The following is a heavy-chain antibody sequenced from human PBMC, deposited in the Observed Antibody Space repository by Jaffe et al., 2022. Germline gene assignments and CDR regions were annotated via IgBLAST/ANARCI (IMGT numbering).Heavy chain of an antibody. J-gene: IGHJ5*02. CDR2: IYWNDDK. CDR3: AHVSSGWYDGKRFDP. CDR1: GFSLSTSGVG. D-gene: IGHD6-19*01. Sequence: QITLKESGPTLVKPTQTLTLTCTFSGFSLSTSGVGVGWIRQPPGKALEWLALIYWNDDKRYSPSLKSRLTITKDTSKNQVVLTMTNMDPVDTATYYCAHVSSGWYDGKRFDPWGQGTLVTVSS. V-gene: IGHV2-5*01.